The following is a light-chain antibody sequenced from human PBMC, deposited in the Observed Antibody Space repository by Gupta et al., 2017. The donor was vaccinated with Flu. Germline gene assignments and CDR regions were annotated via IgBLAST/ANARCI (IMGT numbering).Light chain of an antibody. V-gene: IGLV5-45*02. CDR2: YKSDSDQ. J-gene: IGLJ1*01. CDR3: MIWHNSAYV. CDR1: SGINLDTYW. Sequence: QAVLTQPSSLSASPGASARLTCTLRSGINLDTYWIYWYHQKPGSPPQFLLRYKSDSDQQQGFGVPSRFSGSKDASANAGILLISGLHSEDEADYYCMIWHNSAYVFGAGTKVTVL.